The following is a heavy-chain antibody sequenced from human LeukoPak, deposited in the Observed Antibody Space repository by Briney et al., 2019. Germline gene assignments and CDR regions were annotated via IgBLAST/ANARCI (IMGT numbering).Heavy chain of an antibody. D-gene: IGHD3-3*01. CDR3: ARTHLFGVVNYNYYYMDV. V-gene: IGHV3-21*01. CDR1: GFTFSAYS. Sequence: PGGSLRLSCAASGFTFSAYSMTWVRQAPGKGLEWVASVGSSGAYIYYADSVKGRFTISRDNAKNSLFLQMNSLRVEDTALYYCARTHLFGVVNYNYYYMDVWGKGTPVTVSS. CDR2: VGSSGAYI. J-gene: IGHJ6*03.